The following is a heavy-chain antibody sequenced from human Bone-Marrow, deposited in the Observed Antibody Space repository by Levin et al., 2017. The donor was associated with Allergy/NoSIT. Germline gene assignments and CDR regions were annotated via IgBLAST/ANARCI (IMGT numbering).Heavy chain of an antibody. CDR2: IYSGGST. CDR3: ASDNGGTYCDWHYFDY. CDR1: GFTVSSNY. J-gene: IGHJ4*02. V-gene: IGHV3-66*01. D-gene: IGHD1-26*01. Sequence: PGGSLRLSCAASGFTVSSNYMSWVRQAPGKGLEWVSFIYSGGSTDYADSVKGRFTIPRDNSKNTLYLHMNSLRAEDTAVYYCASDNGGTYCDWHYFDYWGQGTLVTVSS.